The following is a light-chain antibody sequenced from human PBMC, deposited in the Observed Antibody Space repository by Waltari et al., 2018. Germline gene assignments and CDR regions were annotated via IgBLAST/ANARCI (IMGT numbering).Light chain of an antibody. V-gene: IGKV3-20*01. CDR2: RAS. CDR3: QQHGTLPAT. J-gene: IGKJ1*01. Sequence: EIVLTQSTGTATLSTGERVTLSCRASQSVGSSSLAWYQQKPGQAPRLVIYRASRRATGIPDMFSGSWSGTDFSLTISRLEPEDFALYYCQQHGTLPATFGQGTKVEIK. CDR1: QSVGSSS.